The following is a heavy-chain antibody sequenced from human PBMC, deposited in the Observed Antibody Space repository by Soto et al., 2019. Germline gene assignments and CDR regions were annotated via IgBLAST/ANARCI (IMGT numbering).Heavy chain of an antibody. CDR1: GGSISNYY. CDR2: IYNSGSA. D-gene: IGHD6-13*01. CDR3: ARYNAASGTYYFDF. J-gene: IGHJ4*02. V-gene: IGHV4-59*12. Sequence: SETLSLTCTVSGGSISNYYCSWLRQTPGKGLEYIGFIYNSGSANYNPSLKSRVTISVDISKSQFSLRLTSVTAADTAVYYCARYNAASGTYYFDFWGQGALVTVSS.